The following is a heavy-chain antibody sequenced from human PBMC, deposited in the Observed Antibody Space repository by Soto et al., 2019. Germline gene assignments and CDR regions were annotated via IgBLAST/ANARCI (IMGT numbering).Heavy chain of an antibody. Sequence: QVQLQQWGAGLLKPSETLSLTCAVYGGSFSGYYWSWIRQPPGKGLEWIGEINHSGSTNYNPSLKRRVTKSVDTSKNQLSLKLSSVTAADTAVYYCARGWGRIFDYWGQGTLVTVSS. CDR3: ARGWGRIFDY. V-gene: IGHV4-34*01. D-gene: IGHD7-27*01. CDR1: GGSFSGYY. CDR2: INHSGST. J-gene: IGHJ4*02.